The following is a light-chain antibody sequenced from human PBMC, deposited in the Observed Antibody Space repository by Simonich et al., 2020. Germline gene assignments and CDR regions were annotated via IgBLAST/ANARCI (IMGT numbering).Light chain of an antibody. CDR1: SSNIGAGYD. CDR3: QSYDSSLSGSV. Sequence: QSVLTQPPSVSGAPGQRVTISCTGSSSNIGAGYDVHWYQQLPGTAPKLLLYGNSNRPAGVPDRFSGAKSGTSASLAITGLQAEEEADYYGQSYDSSLSGSVFGGGTKLTVL. J-gene: IGLJ2*01. V-gene: IGLV1-40*01. CDR2: GNS.